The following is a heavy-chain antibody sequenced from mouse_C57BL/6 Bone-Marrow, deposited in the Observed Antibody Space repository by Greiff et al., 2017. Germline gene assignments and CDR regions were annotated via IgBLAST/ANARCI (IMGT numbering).Heavy chain of an antibody. D-gene: IGHD2-4*01. CDR2: ISSGSSTI. Sequence: EVKVVESGGGLVKPGGSLKLSCAASGFTFSDYGMHWVRQAPEKGLEWVAYISSGSSTIYYADTVKGRFTISRDNAKNTLFLQMTSLRSEDTAMYYCARTGDYDWFAYWGQGTLVTVSA. J-gene: IGHJ3*01. V-gene: IGHV5-17*01. CDR1: GFTFSDYG. CDR3: ARTGDYDWFAY.